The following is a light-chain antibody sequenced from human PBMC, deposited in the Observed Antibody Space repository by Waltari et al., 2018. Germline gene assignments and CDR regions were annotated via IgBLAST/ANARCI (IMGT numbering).Light chain of an antibody. CDR3: ISYTSSNTWV. CDR1: SSDVGGYNF. J-gene: IGLJ3*02. CDR2: EVS. Sequence: QSALTQPASVSGSPGQSIAISCTGTSSDVGGYNFVSWYQHHPGKAPKLMIYEVSNRPSGVSNLFAGSKSGNTASLTISGLQAEDESDYYCISYTSSNTWVFGGGTKLTVL. V-gene: IGLV2-14*01.